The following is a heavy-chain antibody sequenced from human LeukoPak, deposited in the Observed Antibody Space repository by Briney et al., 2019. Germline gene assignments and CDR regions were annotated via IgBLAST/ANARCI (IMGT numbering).Heavy chain of an antibody. D-gene: IGHD5-12*01. CDR1: GFTFSTSW. CDR2: IEGDGGVK. CDR3: ARDSAYNAFDI. Sequence: GGSLRLSCAASGFTFSTSWMAWVRQASGEGLEWLANIEGDGGVKNYVDSVKGRFTISRDNAKNSLYLQMDSLRAEDTAVYYCARDSAYNAFDIWGQGTMVTVSS. V-gene: IGHV3-7*01. J-gene: IGHJ3*02.